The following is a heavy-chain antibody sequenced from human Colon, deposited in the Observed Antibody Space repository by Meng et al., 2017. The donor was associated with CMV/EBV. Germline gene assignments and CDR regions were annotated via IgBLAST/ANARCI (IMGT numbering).Heavy chain of an antibody. CDR2: IYDSGST. Sequence: SETLSLTCTVSGGSMSSYYWTWIRQPPGKGLEWIGFIYDSGSTNYNPSLKSRVTISLDSSKNQFSLKLNTVTAADTAVYYCARDPATYCSSTSCYAFDIWGQGTMVTVSS. CDR1: GGSMSSYY. D-gene: IGHD2-2*01. CDR3: ARDPATYCSSTSCYAFDI. V-gene: IGHV4-59*01. J-gene: IGHJ3*02.